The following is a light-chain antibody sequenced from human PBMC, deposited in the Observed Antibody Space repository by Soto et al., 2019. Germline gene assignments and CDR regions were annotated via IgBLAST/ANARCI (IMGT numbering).Light chain of an antibody. CDR3: PSYTRTWNLL. CDR2: EVS. CDR1: SSDVGAYNY. Sequence: QSVLTQPASVSGSPGQSITISCTGTSSDVGAYNYVSWYQHHPGRAPKLIIFEVSHRPSGVSDRFSGSKSGNTASLTISGLQTEDEADYYCPSYTRTWNLLFGGGTKLTVL. J-gene: IGLJ2*01. V-gene: IGLV2-14*01.